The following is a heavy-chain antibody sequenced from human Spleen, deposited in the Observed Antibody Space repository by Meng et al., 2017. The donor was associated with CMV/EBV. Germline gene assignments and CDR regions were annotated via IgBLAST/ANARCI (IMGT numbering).Heavy chain of an antibody. Sequence: GESLKISCAASGFTFSGYWMSWVRQAPGKGLEWVANIKQDGSEKYYGDPVKGRFTISRDNAKNSLYLQMNSLRPEDTAFYFCTKDISPGGYEKTFDYWGQGTLVTVSS. V-gene: IGHV3-7*03. CDR3: TKDISPGGYEKTFDY. CDR2: IKQDGSEK. J-gene: IGHJ4*02. D-gene: IGHD2-8*02. CDR1: GFTFSGYW.